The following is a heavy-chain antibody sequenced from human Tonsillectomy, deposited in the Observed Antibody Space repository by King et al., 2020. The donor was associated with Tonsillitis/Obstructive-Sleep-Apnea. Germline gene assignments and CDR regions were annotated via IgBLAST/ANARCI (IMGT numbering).Heavy chain of an antibody. J-gene: IGHJ3*02. V-gene: IGHV3-74*02. Sequence: VQLVQSGGGLVQPGGSLRLSCAASVFTFSSYWMYWVRQAPGKGRVWVSRINSDGSSTSYADSVKGRFTISRDNAKNTLYLQMNSLRAEETAVYYCARGRFLEWLLSNDAFDIWGQGTMVTVSS. CDR3: ARGRFLEWLLSNDAFDI. D-gene: IGHD3-3*01. CDR1: VFTFSSYW. CDR2: INSDGSST.